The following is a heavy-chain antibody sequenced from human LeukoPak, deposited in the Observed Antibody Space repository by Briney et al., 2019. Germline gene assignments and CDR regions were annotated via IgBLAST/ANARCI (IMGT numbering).Heavy chain of an antibody. CDR2: TSYDGSNK. CDR3: ARETWRLPNWFDP. J-gene: IGHJ5*02. V-gene: IGHV3-30*07. D-gene: IGHD5-18*01. CDR1: GFTFSSYA. Sequence: PGRSLRLSCAASGFTFSSYAMHWVRQAPGKGLEWVAVTSYDGSNKYYADSVKGRFTISRDNAKNSLFLQMSRLRAEDTAVYYCARETWRLPNWFDPWGQGTLVTVSS.